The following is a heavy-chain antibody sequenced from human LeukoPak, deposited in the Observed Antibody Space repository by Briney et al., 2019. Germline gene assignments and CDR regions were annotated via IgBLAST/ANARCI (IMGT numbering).Heavy chain of an antibody. J-gene: IGHJ4*02. CDR2: IHRGGTT. V-gene: IGHV3-53*01. CDR3: ASSRTTTVTTYDY. CDR1: GFTVGNNY. Sequence: GGSLRLSCAASGFTVGNNYMSWVRQAPGKGLEWVSVIHRGGTTHYADSVKGRFTISRDDSKNTVYLQMNSLRAEDTAVYYCASSRTTTVTTYDYWGQGTLVTVSS. D-gene: IGHD4-17*01.